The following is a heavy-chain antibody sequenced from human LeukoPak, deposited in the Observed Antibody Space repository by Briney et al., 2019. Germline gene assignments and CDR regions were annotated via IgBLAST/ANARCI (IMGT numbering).Heavy chain of an antibody. CDR3: ARGQQWLEAFDY. Sequence: ASVKVSCKASGYTFTGYYIHWERQAPGQGLEWTGWINPNSGVTHYPQKFQGRVTMTRDTSIRTAYMEVSSLRSDDTAVYYCARGQQWLEAFDYWGLGTLVTVSS. V-gene: IGHV1-2*02. CDR2: INPNSGVT. CDR1: GYTFTGYY. D-gene: IGHD6-19*01. J-gene: IGHJ4*02.